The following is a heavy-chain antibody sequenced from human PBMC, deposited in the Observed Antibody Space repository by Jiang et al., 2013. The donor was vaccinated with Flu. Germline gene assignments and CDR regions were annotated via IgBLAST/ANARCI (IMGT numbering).Heavy chain of an antibody. CDR1: GFSLSTSGMC. CDR2: IDWDDDK. J-gene: IGHJ4*02. V-gene: IGHV2-70*01. Sequence: KPTQTLTLTCTFSGFSLSTSGMCVSWIRQPPGKALEWLALIDWDDDKYYSTSLKTRLTISKDTSKNQVVLTMTNMDPVDTATYYCARIQGDYVWGSYRPYYFDYWGQGTLVTVS. CDR3: ARIQGDYVWGSYRPYYFDY. D-gene: IGHD3-16*02.